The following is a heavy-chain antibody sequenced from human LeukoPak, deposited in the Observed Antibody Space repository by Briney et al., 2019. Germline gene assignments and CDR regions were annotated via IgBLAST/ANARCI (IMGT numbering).Heavy chain of an antibody. CDR3: ATEYSPRVYFDY. CDR1: GYTLTELS. Sequence: ASVKVSCKVSGYTLTELSMHWVRQAPGKGLEWTGGFDPEDGETIYAQKFQGRVTMTEDTSTDTAYMELSSLRSEDTAVYYCATEYSPRVYFDYWGQGTLVTVSS. CDR2: FDPEDGET. J-gene: IGHJ4*02. D-gene: IGHD6-13*01. V-gene: IGHV1-24*01.